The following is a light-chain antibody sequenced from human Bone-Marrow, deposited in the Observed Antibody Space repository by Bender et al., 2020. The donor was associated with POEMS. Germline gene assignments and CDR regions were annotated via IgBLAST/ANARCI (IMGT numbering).Light chain of an antibody. CDR3: TSYTRSSTLVV. CDR2: DVS. CDR1: SSDVGTYNY. J-gene: IGLJ2*01. V-gene: IGLV2-14*01. Sequence: QSALTQPTSVSGSPGQSLTISCTGTSSDVGTYNYVSWYQQHPGEVPKLMIYDVSNRPSGVSNRFSGSKSGNTASLTISGLQAEDEADYFCTSYTRSSTLVVFGGGTKLTVL.